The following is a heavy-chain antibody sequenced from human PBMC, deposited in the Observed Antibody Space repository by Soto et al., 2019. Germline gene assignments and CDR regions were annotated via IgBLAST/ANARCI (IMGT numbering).Heavy chain of an antibody. CDR2: ISGSGGST. CDR1: GFTFSSYA. J-gene: IGHJ5*02. Sequence: GGSLGLSCAASGFTFSSYAMSWVRQAPGKGLEWVSAISGSGGSTYYADSVKGRFTISRDNSKNTLYLQMNSLRAEDTAVYYCAKAQYYYGSGTSFDPWGQGTLVTVSS. CDR3: AKAQYYYGSGTSFDP. D-gene: IGHD3-10*01. V-gene: IGHV3-23*01.